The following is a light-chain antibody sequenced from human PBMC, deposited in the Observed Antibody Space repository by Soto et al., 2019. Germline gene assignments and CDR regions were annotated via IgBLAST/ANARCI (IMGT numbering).Light chain of an antibody. CDR2: DAS. CDR3: QQRSNWPLT. J-gene: IGKJ4*01. CDR1: QSVSSY. V-gene: IGKV3-11*01. Sequence: ITLIQAPATLSLSPGERATFSCRASQSVSSYLAWYQQKPGQAPRLLIYDASNRATGIPARFSGSGSGTDFTLTISSLEPEDFAVYYCQQRSNWPLTFVGG.